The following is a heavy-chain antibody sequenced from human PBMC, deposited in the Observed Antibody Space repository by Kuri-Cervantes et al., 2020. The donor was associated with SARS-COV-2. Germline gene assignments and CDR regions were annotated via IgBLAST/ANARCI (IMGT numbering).Heavy chain of an antibody. Sequence: GGSLRLSCAASGFTFSSYWMSWVRQAPGRGLEWVAVISYDGSNKYYADSVKGRFTISRDNSKNTLYLQMNSLRAEDTAVYYCARVEGGSYFGGNDYWGQGTLVTVSS. J-gene: IGHJ4*02. CDR2: ISYDGSNK. D-gene: IGHD1-26*01. CDR1: GFTFSSYW. V-gene: IGHV3-30-3*01. CDR3: ARVEGGSYFGGNDY.